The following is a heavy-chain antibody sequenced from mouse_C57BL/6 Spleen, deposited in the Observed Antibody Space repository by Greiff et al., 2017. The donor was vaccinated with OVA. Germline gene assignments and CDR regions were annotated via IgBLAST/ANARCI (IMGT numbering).Heavy chain of an antibody. CDR2: ISDGGSYT. D-gene: IGHD2-3*01. CDR1: GFTFSSYA. V-gene: IGHV5-4*03. Sequence: EVKLQESGGGLVKPGGSLKLSCAASGFTFSSYAMSWVRQTPEKRLEWVATISDGGSYTYYPDNVTGRFTISRDNAKNNLYLQMSHLKSEDTAMYYCARDGYQAWFAYWGQGTLVTVSA. CDR3: ARDGYQAWFAY. J-gene: IGHJ3*01.